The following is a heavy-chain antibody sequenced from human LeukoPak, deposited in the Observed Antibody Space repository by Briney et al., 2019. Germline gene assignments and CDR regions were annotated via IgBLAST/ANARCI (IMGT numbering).Heavy chain of an antibody. CDR1: GATLTTSNYF. CDR2: VYYNGTT. Sequence: SETLSLTCSVSGATLTTSNYFWGWIRQPPGEGLEWIGSVYYNGTTYYTPSLKSRVTISVDTSKNQFSLKLTSVTAADTAVYYCCGSGWFAGPFGYWGQGALVTVSS. D-gene: IGHD6-19*01. CDR3: CGSGWFAGPFGY. J-gene: IGHJ4*02. V-gene: IGHV4-39*07.